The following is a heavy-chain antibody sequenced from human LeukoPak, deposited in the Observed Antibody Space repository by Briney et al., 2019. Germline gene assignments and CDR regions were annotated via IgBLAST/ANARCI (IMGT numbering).Heavy chain of an antibody. V-gene: IGHV4-39*07. CDR1: GASITSSGYY. J-gene: IGHJ4*02. CDR2: IYHSGST. D-gene: IGHD5-12*01. CDR3: ARDRYGGYGGFDY. Sequence: SETLSLTCTVSGASITSSGYYWGWIRQPPGKGLEWIGTIYHSGSTYYNPSLKSRVTISVDTSKNQFSLKLRSVTAADTAVYYCARDRYGGYGGFDYWGQGTLVTVSS.